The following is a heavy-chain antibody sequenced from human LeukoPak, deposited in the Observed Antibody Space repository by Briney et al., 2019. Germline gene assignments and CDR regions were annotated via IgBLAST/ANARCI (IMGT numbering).Heavy chain of an antibody. Sequence: SETLSLTCTVSGGSISSSSYYWGWIRQPPGKGLEWIGSMYYSGTTYYNPSLKSRVTISVDTSKNQFSLKLSSVTAADTAVYYCARHRYRSGSDWIDPWGQGTLVTVSS. J-gene: IGHJ5*02. CDR1: GGSISSSSYY. V-gene: IGHV4-39*01. CDR3: ARHRYRSGSDWIDP. CDR2: MYYSGTT. D-gene: IGHD1-26*01.